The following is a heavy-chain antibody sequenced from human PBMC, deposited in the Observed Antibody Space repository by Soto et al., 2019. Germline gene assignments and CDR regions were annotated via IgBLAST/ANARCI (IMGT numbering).Heavy chain of an antibody. CDR3: AREGTCSSTSCGTFYYYYGMDV. V-gene: IGHV3-33*01. Sequence: ESGGGVVQPGRSLRLSCAASGFTFSSYGMHWVRQAPGKGLEWVAVIWYDGSNKYYADSVKGRFTISRDNSKNTLYLQMNSLRAEDTAVYYCAREGTCSSTSCGTFYYYYGMDVWGQGTTVTVSS. CDR2: IWYDGSNK. D-gene: IGHD2-2*01. CDR1: GFTFSSYG. J-gene: IGHJ6*02.